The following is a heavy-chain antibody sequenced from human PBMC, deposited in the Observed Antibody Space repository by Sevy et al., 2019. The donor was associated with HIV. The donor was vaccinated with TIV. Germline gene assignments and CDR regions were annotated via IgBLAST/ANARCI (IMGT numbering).Heavy chain of an antibody. CDR2: IYTSGST. J-gene: IGHJ4*02. CDR1: GDSISHYS. V-gene: IGHV4-4*07. CDR3: ARDNYDSSGYYIDY. D-gene: IGHD3-22*01. Sequence: SETLSLTCTVSGDSISHYSWSWIRQPAGKGLEWIGRIYTSGSTNYNPSLKSRVTMSLDTSKNQFSLNLNSVTAADTAVYYCARDNYDSSGYYIDYSGQPTLVTVFS.